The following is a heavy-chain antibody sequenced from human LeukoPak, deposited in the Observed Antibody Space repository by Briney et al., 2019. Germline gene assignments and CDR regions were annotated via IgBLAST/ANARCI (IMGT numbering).Heavy chain of an antibody. J-gene: IGHJ3*02. CDR3: ARERPTYYDFWSGYYPDAFDI. V-gene: IGHV3-48*01. CDR2: ISSSSSTI. Sequence: GGSLRLSCAASGFTFSSYSMNWVRQAPGRGLEWVSYISSSSSTIYYADSVKGRFTISRDNAKNSLYLQMNSLRAEDTAVYYCARERPTYYDFWSGYYPDAFDIWGQGTMVTVSS. CDR1: GFTFSSYS. D-gene: IGHD3-3*01.